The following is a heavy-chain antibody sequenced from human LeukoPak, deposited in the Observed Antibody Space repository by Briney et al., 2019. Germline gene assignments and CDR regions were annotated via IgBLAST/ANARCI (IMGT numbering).Heavy chain of an antibody. CDR1: GFAVSNNY. CDR3: AREGVVVAADAFDI. CDR2: IYGGGST. D-gene: IGHD2-15*01. J-gene: IGHJ3*02. V-gene: IGHV3-53*01. Sequence: GGSLRLSCAASGFAVSNNYMSWVRQAPGKGLEWVSIIYGGGSTYYADSVNGRFTISRHNSKNTLFLQMNSLRAEDTAVYYCAREGVVVAADAFDIWGQGTMVTVSS.